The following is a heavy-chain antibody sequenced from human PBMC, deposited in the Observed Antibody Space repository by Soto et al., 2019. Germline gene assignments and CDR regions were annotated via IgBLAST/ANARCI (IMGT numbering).Heavy chain of an antibody. CDR1: GFKFEDYS. D-gene: IGHD1-20*01. Sequence: EVQLVESGGVVVQPGGSLRLSCAASGFKFEDYSMHWVRQAPGKGLDWVSLINFDGSNTQYADSARGRFTISRDNSKNSLYLEMNSLRTEDTGLYYCAKVWTQYSWNDGLDSWGQGTLVTVSS. J-gene: IGHJ4*02. V-gene: IGHV3-43*01. CDR3: AKVWTQYSWNDGLDS. CDR2: INFDGSNT.